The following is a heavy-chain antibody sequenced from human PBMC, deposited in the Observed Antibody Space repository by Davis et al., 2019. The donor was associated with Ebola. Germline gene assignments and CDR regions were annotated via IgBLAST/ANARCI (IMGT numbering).Heavy chain of an antibody. J-gene: IGHJ6*02. D-gene: IGHD4-17*01. Sequence: AASVKVSCKASGYSFISYDINWVRQATGQGLEWMGWMNPNSANTAFAQKFQGRVTMTRNTSTSTAYMELSGLTSEDTAVYYCARSPTVIHYYYYYGMDVWGQGTTVTVSS. CDR3: ARSPTVIHYYYYYGMDV. CDR2: MNPNSANT. V-gene: IGHV1-8*01. CDR1: GYSFISYD.